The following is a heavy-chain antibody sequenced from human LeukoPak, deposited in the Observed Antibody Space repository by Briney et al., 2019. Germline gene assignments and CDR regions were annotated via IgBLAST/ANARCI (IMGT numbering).Heavy chain of an antibody. D-gene: IGHD1-20*01. CDR3: ARGWSDNWNDGSLYDY. J-gene: IGHJ4*02. Sequence: SETLSLTSTVSGGSISSYYWSWIRQPPGKGLEWIGYIYYSGSTNYNPSLKSRVTISVDTSKNQFSLKLSSVTAADTAVYYCARGWSDNWNDGSLYDYWGQGTLVTVSS. CDR2: IYYSGST. V-gene: IGHV4-59*01. CDR1: GGSISSYY.